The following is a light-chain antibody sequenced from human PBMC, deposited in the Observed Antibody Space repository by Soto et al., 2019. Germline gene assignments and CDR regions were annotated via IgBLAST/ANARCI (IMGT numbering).Light chain of an antibody. V-gene: IGKV3-11*01. Sequence: EIVLTQSPATLSLSPGERATLSCRASQSVVNYLAWYQQKPGQAPRLLIYDVSNRATGTPARFSGSGSGTDFTLSISSLEPEDFAVYYCQQRSNRPRFTFGPGTKVDIK. J-gene: IGKJ3*01. CDR1: QSVVNY. CDR2: DVS. CDR3: QQRSNRPRFT.